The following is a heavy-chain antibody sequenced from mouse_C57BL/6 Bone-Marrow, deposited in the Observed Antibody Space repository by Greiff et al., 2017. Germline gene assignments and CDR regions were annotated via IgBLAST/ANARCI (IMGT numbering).Heavy chain of an antibody. CDR2: ISSGGSYT. V-gene: IGHV5-6*01. J-gene: IGHJ3*01. CDR1: GFTFSSYG. CDR3: ARPLITTVTSY. D-gene: IGHD1-1*01. Sequence: EVQGVESGGDLVKPGGSLKLSCAASGFTFSSYGMSWVRQTPDKRLEWVATISSGGSYTYYPDSVKGRFTISSDNAKNTLYLQMSSLKSEDTAMYYCARPLITTVTSYWGQGTLVTVSA.